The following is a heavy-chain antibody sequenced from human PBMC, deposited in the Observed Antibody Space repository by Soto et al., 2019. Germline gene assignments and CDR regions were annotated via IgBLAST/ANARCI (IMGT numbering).Heavy chain of an antibody. CDR3: ARGDIVLVPAAAPRRNYYYGMDV. J-gene: IGHJ6*02. CDR2: MNPNSGNT. D-gene: IGHD2-2*01. CDR1: GYTFTSYD. Sequence: QVQLVQSGAEVKKPGASVKVSCKASGYTFTSYDINWVRQATGQGLEWMGWMNPNSGNTGYAQKFQGRVTMTRNTSISTAYMELSSLRSEDTAVYYCARGDIVLVPAAAPRRNYYYGMDVWGQGTTVTVSS. V-gene: IGHV1-8*01.